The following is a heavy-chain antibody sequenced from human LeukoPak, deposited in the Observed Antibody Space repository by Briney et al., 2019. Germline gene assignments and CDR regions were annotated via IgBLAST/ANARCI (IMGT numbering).Heavy chain of an antibody. V-gene: IGHV3-49*04. D-gene: IGHD2-8*01. Sequence: PGGTLRLSCTASGFTFGDYAMSWVRQAPGKGLEWVGFIRSKAYGGTTEYAASVKGRFTISRDDSKSIAYLQMNSLKTEDTAVYYCTRYCTNGVCYGRFDYWGQGTLVTVLS. J-gene: IGHJ4*02. CDR2: IRSKAYGGTT. CDR3: TRYCTNGVCYGRFDY. CDR1: GFTFGDYA.